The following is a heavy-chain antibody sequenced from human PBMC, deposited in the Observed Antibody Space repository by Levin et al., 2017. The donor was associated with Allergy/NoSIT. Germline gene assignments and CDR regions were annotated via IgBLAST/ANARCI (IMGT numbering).Heavy chain of an antibody. V-gene: IGHV3-53*01. CDR2: IYSGGST. D-gene: IGHD5-18*01. Sequence: GESLKISCAASGFTVSSNYMSWVRQAPGKGLEWVSVIYSGGSTYYADSVKGRFTISRDNSKNTLYLQMNSLRAEDTAVYYCARRRGYSYGSDYWGQGTLVTVSS. J-gene: IGHJ4*02. CDR1: GFTVSSNY. CDR3: ARRRGYSYGSDY.